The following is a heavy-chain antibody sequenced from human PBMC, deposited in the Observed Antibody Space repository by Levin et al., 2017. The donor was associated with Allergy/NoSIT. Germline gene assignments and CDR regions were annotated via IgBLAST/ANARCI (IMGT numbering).Heavy chain of an antibody. CDR3: TTDRICGGGSCLPLDN. D-gene: IGHD2-15*01. V-gene: IGHV3-15*01. Sequence: GGSLRLSCAASGFTFSNAWMSWVRQAPGKGLEWVGRIKRRIDGGTTDYAAPVKGKFTVSRDDSKNTLYLQMNSLKTEDTAVYYCTTDRICGGGSCLPLDNWGQGTLVTVSS. CDR2: IKRRIDGGTT. J-gene: IGHJ4*02. CDR1: GFTFSNAW.